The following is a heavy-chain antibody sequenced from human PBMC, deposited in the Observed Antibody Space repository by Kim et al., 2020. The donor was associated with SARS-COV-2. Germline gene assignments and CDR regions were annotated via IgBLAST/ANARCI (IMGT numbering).Heavy chain of an antibody. J-gene: IGHJ4*02. V-gene: IGHV3-23*03. Sequence: GGSLRLSCAASGFTFSSYAMSWVRQAPGKGLEWVSVIYSGGSSTYYADSVKGRFTISRDNSKNTLYLQMNSLRAEDTAVYYCAKDMGDSSGYDPRPFDYWGQGTLVTVSS. CDR1: GFTFSSYA. D-gene: IGHD3-22*01. CDR3: AKDMGDSSGYDPRPFDY. CDR2: IYSGGSST.